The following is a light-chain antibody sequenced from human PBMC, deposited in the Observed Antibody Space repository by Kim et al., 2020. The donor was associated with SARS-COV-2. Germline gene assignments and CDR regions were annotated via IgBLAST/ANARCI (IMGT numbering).Light chain of an antibody. CDR1: TGAVTSGYS. V-gene: IGLV7-43*01. CDR2: STN. Sequence: QAVVTQEPSLTVSPGGTVTLTCASSTGAVTSGYSPNWFQQKPGQAPRALIYSTNKKHSWTPARFSGSLLGGRAALTLSGVQPEDEAEYYCLLFYGGAHWVFGGGTKLTVL. J-gene: IGLJ3*02. CDR3: LLFYGGAHWV.